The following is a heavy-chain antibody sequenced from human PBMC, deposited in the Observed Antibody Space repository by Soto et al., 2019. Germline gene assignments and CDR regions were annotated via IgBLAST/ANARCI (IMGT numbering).Heavy chain of an antibody. CDR1: GGSISSGGYY. V-gene: IGHV4-31*03. D-gene: IGHD6-6*01. CDR2: IYYSGST. CDR3: ARDPGIAARTGGYYGMDV. Sequence: NPSETLSLTCTVSGGSISSGGYYWSWVRQHPGKGLEWIGYIYYSGSTYYNPSLKSRVTISVDTSKNQFSLKLSSVTAADTAVYYCARDPGIAARTGGYYGMDVWGQGTTVTVSS. J-gene: IGHJ6*02.